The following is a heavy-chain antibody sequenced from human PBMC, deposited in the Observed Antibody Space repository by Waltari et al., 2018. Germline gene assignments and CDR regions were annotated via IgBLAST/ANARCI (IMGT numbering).Heavy chain of an antibody. Sequence: QKQLVESGGGLVKPGGSLTLSCAASGFSFRDYYMTWVRQAPGKGLEWSGSISSHSTTIDYADSLKGRFTISRDNANTSAFLQIVSLRPDDTAVYYCARGRQQLIPWGQGTLVTVSS. CDR1: GFSFRDYY. V-gene: IGHV3-11*01. J-gene: IGHJ5*02. CDR2: ISSHSTTI. D-gene: IGHD6-13*01. CDR3: ARGRQQLIP.